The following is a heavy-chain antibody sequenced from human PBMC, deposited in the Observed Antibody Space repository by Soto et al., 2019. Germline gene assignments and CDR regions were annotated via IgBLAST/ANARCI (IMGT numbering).Heavy chain of an antibody. V-gene: IGHV1-45*02. J-gene: IGHJ3*02. CDR3: ARSGYQQQNDAFDI. CDR1: GYTFTYRY. Sequence: SVKVSCKASGYTFTYRYLHWVRQAPGQALEWMGWITPFNGNTNYAQKFQDRVTITRDRSMSTAYMELSSLRSEDTAMYYCARSGYQQQNDAFDIWGQGTVVTVSS. D-gene: IGHD5-18*01. CDR2: ITPFNGNT.